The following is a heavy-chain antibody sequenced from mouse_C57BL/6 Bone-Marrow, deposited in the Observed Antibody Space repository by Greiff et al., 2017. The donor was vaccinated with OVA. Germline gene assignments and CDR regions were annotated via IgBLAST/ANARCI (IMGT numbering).Heavy chain of an antibody. Sequence: QVQLQQPGAELVKPGASVKLSCKASGYTFTSYWMHWVKQRPGQGLEWIGMIHPNSGSTNYNEKFKSKATLTVDKSSSTAYMQLSSLTSEDSEVYYCAIDKLTGTPYFDVWGTGTTVTVSS. CDR3: AIDKLTGTPYFDV. CDR2: IHPNSGST. J-gene: IGHJ1*03. V-gene: IGHV1-64*01. CDR1: GYTFTSYW. D-gene: IGHD4-1*01.